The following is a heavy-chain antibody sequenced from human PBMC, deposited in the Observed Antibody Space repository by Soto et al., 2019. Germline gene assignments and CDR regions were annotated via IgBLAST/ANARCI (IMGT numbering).Heavy chain of an antibody. CDR1: GYTFTAYY. J-gene: IGHJ4*02. Sequence: GASVKVSCKASGYTFTAYYIHWVRQAPGHGLEWLGWLNPNSGGTNYAQKFLLRVSMTRDTSINTAYMELRSLTFDDTALYYCARDPSYDASGYFSWNGGFNLDSWGPGSLVTVSS. CDR3: ARDPSYDASGYFSWNGGFNLDS. CDR2: LNPNSGGT. V-gene: IGHV1-2*02. D-gene: IGHD3-22*01.